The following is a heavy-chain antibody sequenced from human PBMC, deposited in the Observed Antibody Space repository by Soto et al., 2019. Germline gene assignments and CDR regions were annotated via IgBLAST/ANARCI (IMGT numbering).Heavy chain of an antibody. D-gene: IGHD6-13*01. Sequence: GGSLRLSCAASGFTFSSYSMNWVRQAPGKGLEWVSYISSSSSTIYYADSVKGRFTISRDNAKNSLYLQMSSLRDEDTAVYYCARRLSSSWNYYYYGMDVWGQGTTVTVSS. CDR2: ISSSSSTI. V-gene: IGHV3-48*02. J-gene: IGHJ6*02. CDR3: ARRLSSSWNYYYYGMDV. CDR1: GFTFSSYS.